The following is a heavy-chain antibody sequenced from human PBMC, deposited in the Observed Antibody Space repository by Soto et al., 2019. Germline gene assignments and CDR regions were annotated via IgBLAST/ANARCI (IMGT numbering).Heavy chain of an antibody. Sequence: SETLSLTCTVSGGSISSSSYYWGWIRQPPGKGLEWIGSIYYSGSTYYNPSLKSRVTISVDTSKNQFSLKLSSVTAADTAVYYCARQRVEGDQLPEADYYYYYGMDVWGQGTTVTVSS. CDR2: IYYSGST. CDR3: ARQRVEGDQLPEADYYYYYGMDV. V-gene: IGHV4-39*01. CDR1: GGSISSSSYY. D-gene: IGHD2-2*01. J-gene: IGHJ6*02.